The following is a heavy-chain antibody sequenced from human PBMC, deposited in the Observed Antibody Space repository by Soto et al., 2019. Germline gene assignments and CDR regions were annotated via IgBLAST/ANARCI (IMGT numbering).Heavy chain of an antibody. CDR2: ISGSGGSI. Sequence: GGSLRLSCAASGFTFSSYAMSWVRQTPGKGLEWVSAISGSGGSIYYADSVKGRFTISRDNSKNTVFLQMNSPRVEDTAVYYCAKDRVSRDYYYVMDVWGQGTTVTVSS. CDR3: AKDRVSRDYYYVMDV. V-gene: IGHV3-23*01. J-gene: IGHJ6*01. CDR1: GFTFSSYA.